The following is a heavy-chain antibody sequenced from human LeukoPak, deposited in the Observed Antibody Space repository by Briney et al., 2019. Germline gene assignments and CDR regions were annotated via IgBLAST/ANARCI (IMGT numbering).Heavy chain of an antibody. D-gene: IGHD2-21*01. Sequence: ASVKVSCKASGYTFTSYGISWVRQAPGQGLEWMGWISAYNGNTNYAQKLQGRVTMTTDTSTSTAYMELRSLRSDDTAVYYCARDRRAESENKRPHTSIRRFDYWGQGTLVTVSS. CDR3: ARDRRAESENKRPHTSIRRFDY. V-gene: IGHV1-18*01. J-gene: IGHJ4*02. CDR2: ISAYNGNT. CDR1: GYTFTSYG.